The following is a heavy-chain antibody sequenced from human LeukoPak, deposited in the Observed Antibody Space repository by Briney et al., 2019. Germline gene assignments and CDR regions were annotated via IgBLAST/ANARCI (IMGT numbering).Heavy chain of an antibody. CDR2: IYSGGST. J-gene: IGHJ4*02. CDR3: ARDPVAGEPGKGKPKDY. CDR1: GFTVSSNY. V-gene: IGHV3-66*02. D-gene: IGHD1-14*01. Sequence: GGSLRLSFAASGFTVSSNYMSWVRQAPGKGLEWVSAIYSGGSTYYADSVKGRFTISRDNSKNTLYLQMSSLRAEDTAVYYCARDPVAGEPGKGKPKDYWGQGTLASVSS.